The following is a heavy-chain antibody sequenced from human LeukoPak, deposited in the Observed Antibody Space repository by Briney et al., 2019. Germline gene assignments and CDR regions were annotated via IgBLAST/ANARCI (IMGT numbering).Heavy chain of an antibody. CDR2: VSSGFHA. Sequence: GGSLRLSCTASGFTLGSPDMHWVRQIPGQGLEWVAAVSSGFHAFFADSVQGRFTVSREDARNSLYLQMNSLRAGDTAVYYCVREARGYHYTYFDYWGQGTLATVSS. V-gene: IGHV3-13*01. CDR1: GFTLGSPD. CDR3: VREARGYHYTYFDY. J-gene: IGHJ4*02. D-gene: IGHD5-18*01.